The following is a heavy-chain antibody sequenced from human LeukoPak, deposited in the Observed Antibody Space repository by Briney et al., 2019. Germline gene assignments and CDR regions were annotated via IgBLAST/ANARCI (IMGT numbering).Heavy chain of an antibody. CDR1: GYTFTNLD. J-gene: IGHJ6*02. V-gene: IGHV1-8*01. CDR2: MSPNSGDT. CDR3: ARGYCSSTSCYMDV. D-gene: IGHD2-2*01. Sequence: ASVKVSCKTSGYTFTNLDINWLRQAPGQGLEWMGWMSPNSGDTGYAQKFQGRVSMTRDASISTAYMELSSLRSEDTAVYYCARGYCSSTSCYMDVWGQGTTVT.